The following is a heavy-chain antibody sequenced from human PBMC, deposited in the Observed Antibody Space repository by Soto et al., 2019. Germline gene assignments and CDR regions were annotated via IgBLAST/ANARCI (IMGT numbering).Heavy chain of an antibody. V-gene: IGHV3-23*01. D-gene: IGHD4-17*01. Sequence: GGSLRLSCAASGFTFSNYAMTWVRQPPGKGLEWVSTIGGSGSDTYYPDSLKGRITISRDNSKNTVHLQLKSLRAADTAVYYCARRYGGSLDYWGQGTLVTVSS. J-gene: IGHJ4*02. CDR2: IGGSGSDT. CDR3: ARRYGGSLDY. CDR1: GFTFSNYA.